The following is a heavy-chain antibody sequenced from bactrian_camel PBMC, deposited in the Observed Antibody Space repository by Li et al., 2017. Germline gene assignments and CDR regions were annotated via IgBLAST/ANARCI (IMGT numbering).Heavy chain of an antibody. CDR1: GHSRGSNC. Sequence: HVQLVESGGGSMQAGGSLRLSCKVSGHSRGSNCVGWYRLPPGRAPAEREGIAAIRRSGGETWYAGSVEGRFTISQDSARNTVYLQMNSLKLEDTAVYYCVAGFLLPGVCGRGDWLGGTYMYSGQGTQVTVS. D-gene: IGHD3*01. CDR3: VAGFLLPGVCGRGDWLGGTYMY. V-gene: IGHV3S55*01. CDR2: IRRSGGET. J-gene: IGHJ4*01.